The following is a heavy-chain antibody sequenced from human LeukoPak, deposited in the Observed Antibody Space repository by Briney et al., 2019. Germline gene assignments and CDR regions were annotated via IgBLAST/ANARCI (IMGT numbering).Heavy chain of an antibody. CDR2: FSSSLSYI. Sequence: GGSLRLSCAASGFTFSSYSMKWVRQAPGKGLEWVSSFSSSLSYIYYADSVRGRFTISRDNAKSSLYLQMSSLRAEDTAVYYCAKDGGIRCSGGSCYNYGMDVWGQGTTVTVSS. V-gene: IGHV3-21*01. J-gene: IGHJ6*02. CDR1: GFTFSSYS. D-gene: IGHD2-15*01. CDR3: AKDGGIRCSGGSCYNYGMDV.